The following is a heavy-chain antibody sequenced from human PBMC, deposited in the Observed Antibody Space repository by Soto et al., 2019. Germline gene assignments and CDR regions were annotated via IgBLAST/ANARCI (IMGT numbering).Heavy chain of an antibody. D-gene: IGHD3-22*01. J-gene: IGHJ4*02. CDR1: GFTFRSYA. V-gene: IGHV3-23*01. Sequence: PGGSLRLSCAASGFTFRSYAMSWVRQAPGKGLEWVSAISVSGGSTYYADSVKGRFTISRDNSKNTLYLQMNSLRAEDTAVYYCAKGIVYYYDSSGYFAYWGQGTLVTVSS. CDR3: AKGIVYYYDSSGYFAY. CDR2: ISVSGGST.